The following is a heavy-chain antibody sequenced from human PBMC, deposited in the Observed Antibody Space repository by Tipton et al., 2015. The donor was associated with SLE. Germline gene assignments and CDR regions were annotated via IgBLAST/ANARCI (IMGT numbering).Heavy chain of an antibody. J-gene: IGHJ3*02. CDR1: GGPFSNYY. Sequence: GLVKPSETLSLTCTVSGGPFSNYYWSWVRQPPGKGLEWIGYFYYSDTTTYNPSLKSRVTISVDTSKNQFSLNLNSVTSADTAVYFCARHRWNYGSDYNAFDIWGQGTMVTVFS. D-gene: IGHD3-10*01. CDR3: ARHRWNYGSDYNAFDI. V-gene: IGHV4-59*08. CDR2: FYYSDTT.